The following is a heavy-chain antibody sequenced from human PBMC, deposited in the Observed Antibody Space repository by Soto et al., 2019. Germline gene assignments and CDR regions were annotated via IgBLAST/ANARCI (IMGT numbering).Heavy chain of an antibody. CDR2: IFHSGDT. CDR3: AYSTGWYRHDV. CDR1: GDSISNSRW. J-gene: IGHJ3*01. V-gene: IGHV4-4*02. Sequence: QVQLQESGPGLVKPSGTLSLTCAVSGDSISNSRWWTWVRQPPGKGLEWIGDIFHSGDTNYNPSLKSRVFISVDKSQNQFSLKVSSVIAADTAVYYCAYSTGWYRHDVWGQGTLVTVSS. D-gene: IGHD6-19*01.